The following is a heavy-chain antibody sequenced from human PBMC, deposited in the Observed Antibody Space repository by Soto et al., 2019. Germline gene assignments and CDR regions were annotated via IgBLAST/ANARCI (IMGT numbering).Heavy chain of an antibody. CDR1: GFTFSSYA. J-gene: IGHJ4*02. CDR2: ISGSGGST. V-gene: IGHV3-23*01. Sequence: GGSLRLSCAASGFTFSSYAMSWVRQAPGKGLEWVSAISGSGGSTYYADSVKGRFTISRDNSKNTLYLQMNSLRAEDTAVNYCAKGPGYSGYDYQYYFDYWGQGTLVTVSS. D-gene: IGHD5-12*01. CDR3: AKGPGYSGYDYQYYFDY.